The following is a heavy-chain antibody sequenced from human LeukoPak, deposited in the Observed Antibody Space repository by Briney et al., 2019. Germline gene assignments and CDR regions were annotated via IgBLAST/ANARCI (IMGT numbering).Heavy chain of an antibody. D-gene: IGHD1-1*01. Sequence: SETLSLTCTVSGGSISSSSYYWGWIRQPPGTGLEWIGSIYYSGSTYYNPSLKSRVTISVDTSKNQFSLKLSSVTAADTAVYYCASGATGLYYYYMDVWGKGTTVTVSS. V-gene: IGHV4-39*07. CDR2: IYYSGST. CDR3: ASGATGLYYYYMDV. J-gene: IGHJ6*03. CDR1: GGSISSSSYY.